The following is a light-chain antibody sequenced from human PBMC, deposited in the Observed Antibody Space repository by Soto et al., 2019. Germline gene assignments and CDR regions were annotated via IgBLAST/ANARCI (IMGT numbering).Light chain of an antibody. CDR3: KHYNSYSEA. V-gene: IGKV1-5*03. Sequence: DIQMTQSPATLSASVGDRVTITCRASQSVSTWLAGYQQKPGKAPKRLINKASNLESGVPSRFTGSGSGTEFTLTISSLQADDFTPDCCKHYNSYSEAFGQGTKVDIK. CDR2: KAS. CDR1: QSVSTW. J-gene: IGKJ1*01.